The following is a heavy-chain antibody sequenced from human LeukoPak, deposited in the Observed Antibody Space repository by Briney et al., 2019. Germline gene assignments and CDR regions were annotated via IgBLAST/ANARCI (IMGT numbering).Heavy chain of an antibody. CDR2: IYYSGST. CDR1: GGSISSSSYY. Sequence: PSETLSLTCTVSGGSISSSSYYWGWIRQPPGKGLEWIGSIYYSGSTYYNPSLKSRVTISVDTSKDQFSLKLSSVTAADTAVYYCARHVGAAAGRLHYNWFDPWGQGTLVTVSS. D-gene: IGHD6-13*01. J-gene: IGHJ5*02. V-gene: IGHV4-39*01. CDR3: ARHVGAAAGRLHYNWFDP.